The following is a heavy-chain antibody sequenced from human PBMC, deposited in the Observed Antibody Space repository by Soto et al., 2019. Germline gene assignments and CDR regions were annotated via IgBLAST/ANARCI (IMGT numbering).Heavy chain of an antibody. CDR3: ARAKFVGTYYFDY. D-gene: IGHD1-26*01. CDR1: GGSISSGGYS. CDR2: IYHSGST. Sequence: QLQLQESGSGLVKPSQTLSLTCAVSGGSISSGGYSWSWIRQPPGTGLGWIGYIYHSGSTYYNPSLKSRVTISVDRSKNQFSLKLSSVTAADTAVYYCARAKFVGTYYFDYWGQGTLVTVSS. V-gene: IGHV4-30-2*01. J-gene: IGHJ4*02.